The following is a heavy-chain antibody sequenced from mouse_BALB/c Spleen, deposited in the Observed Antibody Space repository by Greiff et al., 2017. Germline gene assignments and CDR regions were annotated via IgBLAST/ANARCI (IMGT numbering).Heavy chain of an antibody. CDR2: IRLKSNNYAT. CDR3: TAYDYGAMDY. V-gene: IGHV6-6*02. J-gene: IGHJ4*01. CDR1: GFTFSNYW. D-gene: IGHD6-5*01. Sequence: EVKVEESGGCLVQPGGSMKLSCVASGFTFSNYWMNWVRQSPEKGLEWVAEIRLKSNNYATHYAESVKGRFTISRDDSKSSVYLQMNNLRAEDTGIYYCTAYDYGAMDYWGQGTSVTVSS.